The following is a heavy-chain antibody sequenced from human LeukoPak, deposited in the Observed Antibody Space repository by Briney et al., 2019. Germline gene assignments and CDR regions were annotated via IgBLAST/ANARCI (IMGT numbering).Heavy chain of an antibody. Sequence: ASVKVSCKASGYTFTGYYMHWVRQAPGQGLEWMGWINPNSGGTNYAQKFQGRVTMTRDTSISTAYMELSRLRSDDTAVYYCARDLEDIVVVPAAMKYYYYYMDVWGKGTTVTISS. CDR1: GYTFTGYY. V-gene: IGHV1-2*02. CDR3: ARDLEDIVVVPAAMKYYYYYMDV. D-gene: IGHD2-2*01. J-gene: IGHJ6*03. CDR2: INPNSGGT.